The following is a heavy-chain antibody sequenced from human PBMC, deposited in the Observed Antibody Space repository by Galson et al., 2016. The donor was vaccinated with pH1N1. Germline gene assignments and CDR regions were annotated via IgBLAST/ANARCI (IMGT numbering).Heavy chain of an antibody. J-gene: IGHJ3*02. D-gene: IGHD4-17*01. CDR2: IHLGGSHI. Sequence: QSGAEVKKPGESLKISCKGSGYRFSSSWIGWVRQMPGKGLEWMGIIHLGGSHIRYSPSFQGQVTISADKSINIVSLQRSSLKASDTAMYYCARQNDYGDYRGDAFDIWGQGTMVTVSS. CDR1: GYRFSSSW. CDR3: ARQNDYGDYRGDAFDI. V-gene: IGHV5-51*01.